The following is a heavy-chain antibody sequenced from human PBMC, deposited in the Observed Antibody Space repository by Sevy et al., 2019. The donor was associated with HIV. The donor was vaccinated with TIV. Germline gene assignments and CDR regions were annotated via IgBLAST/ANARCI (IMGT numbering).Heavy chain of an antibody. J-gene: IGHJ4*02. V-gene: IGHV3-48*03. CDR1: GFTFSSYE. CDR3: ARGEDIVATIDY. CDR2: ISSSGSTI. Sequence: GGSLRLSCAASGFTFSSYEMNWVRQAPGKGLEWVSFISSSGSTIYYADSVKGRLTISRDNANNSLYLQMNSLRAEDTAVYYCARGEDIVATIDYWGQGTLVTVSS. D-gene: IGHD5-12*01.